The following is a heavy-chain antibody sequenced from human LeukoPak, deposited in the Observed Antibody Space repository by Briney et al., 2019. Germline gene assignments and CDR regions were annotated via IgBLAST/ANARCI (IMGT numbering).Heavy chain of an antibody. D-gene: IGHD6-13*01. Sequence: GGSLRHSCAASGFTFSTYWMTWVRQAPGKGLEWVANINQDGNKNYYLDSVKGRFTISRDNAKNSLYLQMNSLRAEDTAVYYCARGHWQLEIWGQGTLVTVSS. CDR3: ARGHWQLEI. CDR1: GFTFSTYW. CDR2: INQDGNKN. V-gene: IGHV3-7*01. J-gene: IGHJ4*02.